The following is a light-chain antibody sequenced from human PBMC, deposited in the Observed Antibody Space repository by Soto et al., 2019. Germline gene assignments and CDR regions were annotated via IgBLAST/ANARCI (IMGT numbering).Light chain of an antibody. CDR3: AAWDNSLNGVV. J-gene: IGLJ2*01. Sequence: QPVLTQPPSASATPGQRVTISCSGSSSNIGSNTVSWYQQLPGTAPKLLIYTNDQRPSGVPDRFSGSKSGTSASLAISGLQSEDEADYSCAAWDNSLNGVVFGGGTKLTVL. CDR1: SSNIGSNT. V-gene: IGLV1-44*01. CDR2: TND.